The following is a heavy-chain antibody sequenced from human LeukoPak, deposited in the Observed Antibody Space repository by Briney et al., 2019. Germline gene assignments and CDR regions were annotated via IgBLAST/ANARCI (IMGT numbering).Heavy chain of an antibody. CDR3: ARVSGSYSDGYFDY. Sequence: GGSLRLSCAASGITFSSYSMNWVRQAPGKGLEWVSSISSSSSYIYYADSVKGRFTISRDNAKNSLYLQMNSLRAEDTAVYYCARVSGSYSDGYFDYWGQGTLVTVSS. J-gene: IGHJ4*02. V-gene: IGHV3-21*01. D-gene: IGHD1-26*01. CDR2: ISSSSSYI. CDR1: GITFSSYS.